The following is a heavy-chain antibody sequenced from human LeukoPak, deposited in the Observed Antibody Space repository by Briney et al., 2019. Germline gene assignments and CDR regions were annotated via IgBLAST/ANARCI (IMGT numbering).Heavy chain of an antibody. V-gene: IGHV3-7*01. CDR3: ARDVAGPLYCSSTSCFPGLDGGDY. J-gene: IGHJ4*02. Sequence: GGSLRLSCAASGFTFSSYWMSWVRQAPGKGLEWVANIKQDGSEKYYVDSVKGRFTISRDNAKNSLYLQMNSLRAEDTAVYYCARDVAGPLYCSSTSCFPGLDGGDYWGQGTLVTVSS. CDR1: GFTFSSYW. D-gene: IGHD2-2*01. CDR2: IKQDGSEK.